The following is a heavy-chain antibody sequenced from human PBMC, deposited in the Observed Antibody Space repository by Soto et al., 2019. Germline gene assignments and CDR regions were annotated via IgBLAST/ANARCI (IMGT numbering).Heavy chain of an antibody. CDR2: IYYSGST. D-gene: IGHD2-15*01. CDR1: GGSIRSGGYY. CDR3: ARDNELVAYAFDI. J-gene: IGHJ3*02. Sequence: SETLSLPCPVSGGSIRSGGYYWSWIRQHPGKGLEWIGYIYYSGSTYYNPSLKSRVTISVDTSKNQFSLKLSSVTAADTAVYYCARDNELVAYAFDIWGQGTMVTVSS. V-gene: IGHV4-31*03.